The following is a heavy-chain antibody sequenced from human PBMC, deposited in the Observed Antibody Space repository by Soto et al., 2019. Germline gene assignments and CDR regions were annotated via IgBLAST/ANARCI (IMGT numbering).Heavy chain of an antibody. CDR1: GFTFGDYA. D-gene: IGHD3-3*01. Sequence: GGSLRLSCTASGFTFGDYAMSWVRQAPGKGLEWVGFIRSRAYGGTTEYAASVKGRFTISRDDSKSIAYLQMNSLKTEDTAVYYCTRGYEFYDFWSGYPIPQFDYWGQGTLVTVSS. CDR3: TRGYEFYDFWSGYPIPQFDY. J-gene: IGHJ4*02. CDR2: IRSRAYGGTT. V-gene: IGHV3-49*04.